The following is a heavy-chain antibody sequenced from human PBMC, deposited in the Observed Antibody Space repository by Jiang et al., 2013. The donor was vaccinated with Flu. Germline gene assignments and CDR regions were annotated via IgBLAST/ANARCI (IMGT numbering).Heavy chain of an antibody. CDR3: ARDQADILTGYALYSDAFDI. V-gene: IGHV1-18*04. Sequence: GAEVKKPGASVKVSCKASGYTFTSYGISWVRQAPGQGLEWMGWISAYNGNTNYAQKLQGRVTMTTDTSTSTAYMELRSLRSDDTAVYYCARDQADILTGYALYSDAFDIWGQGTMVTVSS. D-gene: IGHD3-9*01. CDR2: ISAYNGNT. CDR1: GYTFTSYG. J-gene: IGHJ3*02.